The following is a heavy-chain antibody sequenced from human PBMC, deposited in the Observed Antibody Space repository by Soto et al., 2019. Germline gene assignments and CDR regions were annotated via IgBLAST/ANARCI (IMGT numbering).Heavy chain of an antibody. Sequence: XGTLSLTCAVYGGSFSDHYWSWIRQPPEKGLEWIGNINYSGSTNYNPSLKSRVTISVDTSKNQFSLKLSSVTAADTAVYYCASEYSSSSSNWFDPWGQGTLVTVSS. CDR1: GGSFSDHY. CDR2: INYSGST. J-gene: IGHJ5*02. CDR3: ASEYSSSSSNWFDP. V-gene: IGHV4-34*01. D-gene: IGHD6-6*01.